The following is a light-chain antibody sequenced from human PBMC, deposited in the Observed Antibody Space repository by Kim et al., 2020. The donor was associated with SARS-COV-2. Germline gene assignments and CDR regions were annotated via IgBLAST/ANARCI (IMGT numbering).Light chain of an antibody. Sequence: PGYVAALSCRASQRFSSSHLAWYQQKPGQAPRLLIYGTSNRASGIPARFSGSGSGTDFTLTISRLAPEDFAVYYCQQYGSSPSWTFGQGTKVDIK. CDR1: QRFSSSH. J-gene: IGKJ1*01. CDR2: GTS. V-gene: IGKV3-20*01. CDR3: QQYGSSPSWT.